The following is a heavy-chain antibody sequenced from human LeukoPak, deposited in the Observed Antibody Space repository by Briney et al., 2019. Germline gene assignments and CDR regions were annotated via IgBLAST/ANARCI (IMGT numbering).Heavy chain of an antibody. CDR2: IIPILGIA. Sequence: SVKVSCKASGGTFSSYAISWVRQAPGQGLEWMGRIIPILGIANYAQKFQGRVTITADKSTSTAYMELSSLRSEDTAVYYCARALPGKGWFAPWAREPWSPSPQ. D-gene: IGHD1-14*01. CDR1: GGTFSSYA. CDR3: ARALPGKGWFAP. V-gene: IGHV1-69*04. J-gene: IGHJ5*02.